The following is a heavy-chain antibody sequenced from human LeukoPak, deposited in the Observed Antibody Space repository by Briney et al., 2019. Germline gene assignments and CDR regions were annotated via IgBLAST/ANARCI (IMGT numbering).Heavy chain of an antibody. CDR2: MNPNSGNT. CDR1: GYTFTSYD. V-gene: IGHV1-8*01. Sequence: ASVKVSCKASGYTFTSYDINWVRQATGQGLEWMGWMNPNSGNTGYAQKFQGRVTMTRNTSISTAYMELSRLRSDDTAVYYCARNRHFRHGTVGYWGQGTLVTVSS. D-gene: IGHD3-3*02. J-gene: IGHJ4*02. CDR3: ARNRHFRHGTVGY.